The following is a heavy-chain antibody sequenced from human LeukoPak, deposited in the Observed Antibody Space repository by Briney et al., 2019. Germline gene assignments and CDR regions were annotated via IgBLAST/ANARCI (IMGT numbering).Heavy chain of an antibody. Sequence: GVSLRLSCAVSGFTFSDFAMSWVRQAPGKGLEWVSTIGDSGGITYYADSVKGRFIISRDNSKNTLDLQMNSLRAEDTAVYYCAKRRGYSGYDYFDYWGQGTLVTVSS. CDR2: IGDSGGIT. CDR1: GFTFSDFA. CDR3: AKRRGYSGYDYFDY. D-gene: IGHD5-12*01. V-gene: IGHV3-23*01. J-gene: IGHJ4*02.